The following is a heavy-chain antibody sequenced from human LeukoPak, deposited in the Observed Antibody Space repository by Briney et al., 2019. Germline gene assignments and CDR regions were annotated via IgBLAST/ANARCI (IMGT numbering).Heavy chain of an antibody. CDR2: LNPSAGST. Sequence: ASVKVSCKASGYTFINYYIHWVRQAPGQGLEWMGILNPSAGSTTYAQKFQGRVTMTRDTSTSTVDMELSSLGSEDTAVYYCARDLTGDPHYYFYYGMDVWGQGTTVTVSS. CDR3: ARDLTGDPHYYFYYGMDV. V-gene: IGHV1-46*01. CDR1: GYTFINYY. D-gene: IGHD7-27*01. J-gene: IGHJ6*02.